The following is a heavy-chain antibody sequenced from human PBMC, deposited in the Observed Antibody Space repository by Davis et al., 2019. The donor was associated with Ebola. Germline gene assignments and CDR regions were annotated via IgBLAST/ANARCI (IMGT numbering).Heavy chain of an antibody. CDR3: ARVRRGGDYFDY. V-gene: IGHV4-34*01. CDR1: GGSFSGYY. Sequence: MPSETLSLTCAVYGGSFSGYYWSWIRQPPGKGLEWIGEINHSGSTNYNPSLKSRVTISVDTSKNQFALKLTSLTAADTAVYYCARVRRGGDYFDYWGQGTLVTVSS. CDR2: INHSGST. D-gene: IGHD2-21*01. J-gene: IGHJ4*02.